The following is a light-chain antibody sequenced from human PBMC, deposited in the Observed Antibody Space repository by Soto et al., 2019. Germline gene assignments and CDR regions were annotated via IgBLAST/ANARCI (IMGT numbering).Light chain of an antibody. V-gene: IGKV1-5*01. Sequence: DIQMTQSPSALSASVGDRVTITCRASQSIGRWLAWCQQKPGRPPRLLIYDASTLESGVPSRFSGRGSGTGFSLTINNLQTDDFAIYYCQEYDGFSRTFGQGTKVDIK. J-gene: IGKJ1*01. CDR2: DAS. CDR1: QSIGRW. CDR3: QEYDGFSRT.